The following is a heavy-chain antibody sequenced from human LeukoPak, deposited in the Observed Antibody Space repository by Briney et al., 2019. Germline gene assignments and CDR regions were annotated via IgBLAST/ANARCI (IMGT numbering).Heavy chain of an antibody. D-gene: IGHD2-2*01. CDR3: ARGRGYQSTL. CDR1: GGTFSSYA. J-gene: IGHJ3*01. CDR2: IIPLFGTA. Sequence: ASVKVSCKASGGTFSSYAISWVRQAPGQGLEWMGRIIPLFGTANYAQKFQGRVTITTDESTSTAYMELSSLRSEDTAVYYCARGRGYQSTLWGQGTMVTVSS. V-gene: IGHV1-69*05.